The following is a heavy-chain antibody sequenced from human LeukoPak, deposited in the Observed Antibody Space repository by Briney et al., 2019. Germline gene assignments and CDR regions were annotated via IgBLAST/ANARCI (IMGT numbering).Heavy chain of an antibody. D-gene: IGHD1-1*01. CDR2: ISSDGTGT. J-gene: IGHJ4*02. CDR1: GFTFSSYA. V-gene: IGHV3-74*01. CDR3: ARDVGKKPDY. Sequence: TGGSLRLSCAASGFTFSSYAMHWVRQAPGKGLVWVSGISSDGTGTTYTDSVKGQFTISRDNTKNTLYLQLNSLRAEDTAVYYCARDVGKKPDYWGQGTLVTVSS.